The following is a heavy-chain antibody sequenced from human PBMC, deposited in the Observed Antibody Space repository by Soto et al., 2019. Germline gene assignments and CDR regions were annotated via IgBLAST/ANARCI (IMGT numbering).Heavy chain of an antibody. J-gene: IGHJ4*02. V-gene: IGHV1-69*12. D-gene: IGHD2-21*02. Sequence: QVQLVQSGAEVKKPGSSVKVSCKASGGTFSSYAISWVRQAPGQGLEWMGGIIPIFGTANYAQKFQGRVTITADXXTXNAXMELSSLRSEDTAVYYCARGLMACCGGDCYSRFDYWGQGTLVTVSS. CDR3: ARGLMACCGGDCYSRFDY. CDR2: IIPIFGTA. CDR1: GGTFSSYA.